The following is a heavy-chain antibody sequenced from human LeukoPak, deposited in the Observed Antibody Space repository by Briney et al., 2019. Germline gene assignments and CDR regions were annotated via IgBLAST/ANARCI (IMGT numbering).Heavy chain of an antibody. CDR3: ARASGGAAAGYFDY. D-gene: IGHD6-13*01. V-gene: IGHV4-31*03. CDR1: GGSISRGGYY. J-gene: IGHJ4*02. Sequence: SQTLSLTCTVSGGSISRGGYYFSWICQPPGKCLEWPGYIYYSGSTYYNPSLKSRVTISVDTSKNQFSLKLSSVTAADTAVYYCARASGGAAAGYFDYWGQGTLVTVSS. CDR2: IYYSGST.